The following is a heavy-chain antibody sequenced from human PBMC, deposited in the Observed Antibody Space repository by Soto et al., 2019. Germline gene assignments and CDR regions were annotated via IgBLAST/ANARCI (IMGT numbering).Heavy chain of an antibody. D-gene: IGHD3-22*01. V-gene: IGHV1-18*01. CDR1: GYTFTSYG. Sequence: ASVKVSCKASGYTFTSYGISWVRQAPGQGLEWMGWISAYNGNTNYAQKLQGRVTMTTDTSTSTAYMELRSLRSDDTAVYYCARPYAPHTTIALGPAFDIWGQGTMVTVSS. J-gene: IGHJ3*02. CDR3: ARPYAPHTTIALGPAFDI. CDR2: ISAYNGNT.